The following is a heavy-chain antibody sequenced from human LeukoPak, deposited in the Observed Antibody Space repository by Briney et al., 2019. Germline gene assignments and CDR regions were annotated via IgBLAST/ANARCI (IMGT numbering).Heavy chain of an antibody. CDR3: ARHWKYCNIGDCHDNWFDP. V-gene: IGHV4-39*01. CDR1: GGSISTSGYY. D-gene: IGHD2-8*01. CDR2: MYYSGIT. Sequence: SETLSLTCSVSGGSISTSGYYWGWLRQPPGKGLEWIASMYYSGITYYNPSLKSRVTTSVDMSKSQFSLKLTSVTAADTAVYYCARHWKYCNIGDCHDNWFDPWGQGTLVTVSS. J-gene: IGHJ5*02.